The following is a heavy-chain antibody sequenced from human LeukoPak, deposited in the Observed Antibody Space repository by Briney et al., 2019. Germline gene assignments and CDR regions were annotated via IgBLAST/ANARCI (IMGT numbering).Heavy chain of an antibody. Sequence: ASVKVSCKASGYTFTGYYMHWVRQAPGQGLEWMGWINPNSGGTNYAQKFQGRVTMTRDTSISTAYMELSRLRSDDTAVYYCERDLGQQLENNWFDPWGQGTLVTVSS. CDR2: INPNSGGT. CDR3: ERDLGQQLENNWFDP. D-gene: IGHD6-13*01. V-gene: IGHV1-2*02. J-gene: IGHJ5*02. CDR1: GYTFTGYY.